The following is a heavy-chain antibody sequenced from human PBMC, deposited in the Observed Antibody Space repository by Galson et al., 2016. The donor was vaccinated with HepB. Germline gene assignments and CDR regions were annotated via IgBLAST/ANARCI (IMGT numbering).Heavy chain of an antibody. V-gene: IGHV3-53*01. CDR2: IYSGGTT. CDR1: EFTVSSNY. Sequence: SLRLSCAASEFTVSSNYMSWVRQAPGKGLEWVSVIYSGGTTYYADSVKGRFTISRDNSKNTLYLQMNSLRAEDTAVYYCARDQGNYYYYGMDVWGQGTLVTVSS. J-gene: IGHJ6*02. CDR3: ARDQGNYYYYGMDV.